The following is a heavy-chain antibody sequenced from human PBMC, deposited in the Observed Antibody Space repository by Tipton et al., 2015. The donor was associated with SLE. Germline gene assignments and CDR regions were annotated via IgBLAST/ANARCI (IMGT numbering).Heavy chain of an antibody. Sequence: TLSLTCTVSGGSITNYYWSWIRQPPGKDLEWIGYIYYSGSTNYHPSLKGRGTISVDTSKNQFSLKLTSVTAADTAVYYCARRDFWTGYFDYWGQGTLVTVSS. CDR2: IYYSGST. V-gene: IGHV4-59*01. CDR3: ARRDFWTGYFDY. D-gene: IGHD3/OR15-3a*01. J-gene: IGHJ4*02. CDR1: GGSITNYY.